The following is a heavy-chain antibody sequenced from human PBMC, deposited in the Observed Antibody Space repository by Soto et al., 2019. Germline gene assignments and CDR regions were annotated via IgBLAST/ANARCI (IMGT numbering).Heavy chain of an antibody. V-gene: IGHV3-30*18. Sequence: QVQLVESGGGVVQPGRSLRLSCAASGFTFSSYGMHWVRQAPGKGLEWVAVISYDGSNKYYADSVKGRFTISRDNSKNTLYLQMNSLRAEDTAVYCCAKERWAGWGQGTLVTVSS. CDR3: AKERWAG. D-gene: IGHD4-17*01. J-gene: IGHJ4*02. CDR2: ISYDGSNK. CDR1: GFTFSSYG.